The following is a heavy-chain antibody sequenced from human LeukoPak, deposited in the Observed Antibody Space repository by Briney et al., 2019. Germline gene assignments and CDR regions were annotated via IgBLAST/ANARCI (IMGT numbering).Heavy chain of an antibody. D-gene: IGHD3-22*01. CDR2: ISFDGTNK. V-gene: IGHV3-30-3*01. CDR1: GFTFSNYA. J-gene: IGHJ4*02. Sequence: GGSLRLSCAASGFTFSNYAMHWVRQAPGKGLEWVAVISFDGTNKYYANSVKGRFTISRDNSKNTLYLQMNSLRAEDTAVYYCAREGSSGYYPAYFDYWGQGTLVTVSS. CDR3: AREGSSGYYPAYFDY.